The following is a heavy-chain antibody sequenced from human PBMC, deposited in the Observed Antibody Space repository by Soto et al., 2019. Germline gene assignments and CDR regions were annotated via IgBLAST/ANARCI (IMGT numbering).Heavy chain of an antibody. CDR3: ARMDWNLNWFDP. D-gene: IGHD1-1*01. J-gene: IGHJ5*02. Sequence: QVQLVQSGAEVKKPGASVKVSCKTSGYTFSSYGITWVRQAPGQGLEWMGWINGNNANTNYAQNLQGRVTMTTDTSTSTAYMEVRSLRSDDTAVYYCARMDWNLNWFDPWGQGTLVTVSS. CDR1: GYTFSSYG. V-gene: IGHV1-18*01. CDR2: INGNNANT.